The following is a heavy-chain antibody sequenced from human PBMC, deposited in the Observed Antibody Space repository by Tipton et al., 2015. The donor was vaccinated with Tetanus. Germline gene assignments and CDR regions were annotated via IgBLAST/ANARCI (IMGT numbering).Heavy chain of an antibody. V-gene: IGHV4-31*02. Sequence: LRLSCTVSGGSLSRGGYYWTWIRQNPGKGLEWIGDIYFSGSTYYNPSLKSRVTISVDTSKNQFSLRLNSVTAADTGVYYCARHQSGYFTPFDYWGQGNLVTVSS. J-gene: IGHJ4*02. CDR3: ARHQSGYFTPFDY. CDR2: IYFSGST. D-gene: IGHD3-3*01. CDR1: GGSLSRGGYY.